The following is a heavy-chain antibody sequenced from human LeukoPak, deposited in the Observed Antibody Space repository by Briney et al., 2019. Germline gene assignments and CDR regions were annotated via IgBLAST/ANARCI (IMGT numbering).Heavy chain of an antibody. Sequence: TSETLSLTCAVYGGSFSGYYWSWIRQPPGKGLEWIGEINHSGSTYYNPSLKSRVTISVDTSKNQFSLKLSSVTAADTAVYYCARSSYGSSWYFPFDYWGQGTLVTVSS. D-gene: IGHD6-13*01. CDR3: ARSSYGSSWYFPFDY. J-gene: IGHJ4*02. CDR1: GGSFSGYY. V-gene: IGHV4-34*01. CDR2: INHSGST.